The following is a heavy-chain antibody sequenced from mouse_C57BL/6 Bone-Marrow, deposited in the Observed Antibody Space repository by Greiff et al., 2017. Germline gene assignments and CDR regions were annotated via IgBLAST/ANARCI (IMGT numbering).Heavy chain of an antibody. CDR2: INPSTGGT. Sequence: VHVKQSGPELVKPGASVKISCKASGYSFTGYYMNWVKQSPEKSLEWIGEINPSTGGTTYNQKFKAKATLTVDKSASTAYMQLKSLTSEDSAVYYGARRGYVFDYWGQGTTLTVSS. CDR3: ARRGYVFDY. CDR1: GYSFTGYY. V-gene: IGHV1-42*01. D-gene: IGHD3-1*01. J-gene: IGHJ2*01.